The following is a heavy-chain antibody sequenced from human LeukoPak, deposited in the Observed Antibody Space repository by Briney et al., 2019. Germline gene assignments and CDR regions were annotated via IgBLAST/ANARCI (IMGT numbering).Heavy chain of an antibody. CDR3: ARDFSGVVAIGYYFDY. CDR1: GYTFTGHY. D-gene: IGHD2-2*01. V-gene: IGHV1-2*02. Sequence: ASVKVSCKASGYTFTGHYMHWVRQAPGQGLEWVGWINPDSGVTNYAQNFQGRVTMTRDTSISTAYMELSRLRSDDTAVYYCARDFSGVVAIGYYFDYWGQGTLVTVSS. CDR2: INPDSGVT. J-gene: IGHJ4*02.